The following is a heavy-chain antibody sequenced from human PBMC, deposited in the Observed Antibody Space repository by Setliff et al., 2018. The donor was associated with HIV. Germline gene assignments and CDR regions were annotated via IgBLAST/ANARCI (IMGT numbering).Heavy chain of an antibody. Sequence: ASVKVSCKASGYIFTNYVIHWVRQAPGQGLEWMGVIHPSGGSTSYAQSFQDRVSITRDTSTSTVYMELRSLRSEYTAVYYCARVRYCSGGSCYGGEYWFDPWGQGTLVTVSS. J-gene: IGHJ5*02. CDR3: ARVRYCSGGSCYGGEYWFDP. D-gene: IGHD2-15*01. CDR2: IHPSGGST. V-gene: IGHV1-46*01. CDR1: GYIFTNYV.